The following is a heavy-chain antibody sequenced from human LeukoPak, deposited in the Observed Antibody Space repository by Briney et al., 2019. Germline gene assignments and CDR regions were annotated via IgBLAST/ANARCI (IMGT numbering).Heavy chain of an antibody. CDR3: ARKGGILDAFDI. Sequence: PSQTLSLTCTVSGGSISSGGYYWSCIRQPPGKGLEWIGYIYYSGSTNYNPSLKSRVTISVDTSKNQFSLKLSSVTAADTAVYYCARKGGILDAFDIWGQGTMVTVSS. D-gene: IGHD6-13*01. CDR1: GGSISSGGYY. CDR2: IYYSGST. V-gene: IGHV4-61*08. J-gene: IGHJ3*02.